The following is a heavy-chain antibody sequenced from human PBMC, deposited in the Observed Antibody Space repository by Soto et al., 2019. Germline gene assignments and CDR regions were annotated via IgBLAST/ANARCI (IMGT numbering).Heavy chain of an antibody. CDR3: ARGFDYYDSSGYYPNCFDP. V-gene: IGHV4-31*03. Sequence: SETLSLTCTVSCGSISSGGYYWSWLRQHPGKGLEWIGYIYYSGSTYYNPSLKSRVTISVDTSKNQFSLKLSSVTAADTAVYYCARGFDYYDSSGYYPNCFDPWGQGTLVTVSS. D-gene: IGHD3-22*01. J-gene: IGHJ5*02. CDR1: CGSISSGGYY. CDR2: IYYSGST.